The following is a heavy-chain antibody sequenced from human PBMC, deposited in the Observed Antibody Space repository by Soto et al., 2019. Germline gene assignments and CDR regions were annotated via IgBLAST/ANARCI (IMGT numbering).Heavy chain of an antibody. V-gene: IGHV3-23*01. D-gene: IGHD6-25*01. CDR1: GFAFSSYS. Sequence: EVQLLESGGGLVQPGGSLRLSCEASGFAFSSYSITWVRQAPGKGLEYVSGITRSADLSFYADSVRGRFTVSRDNSKNTAYLQMNSLRVEDTAVYYCAKWSGSGDLWGQGTLVTVSS. CDR2: ITRSADLS. CDR3: AKWSGSGDL. J-gene: IGHJ4*02.